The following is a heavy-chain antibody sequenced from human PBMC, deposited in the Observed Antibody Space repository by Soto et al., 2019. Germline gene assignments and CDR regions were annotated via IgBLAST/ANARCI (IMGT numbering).Heavy chain of an antibody. Sequence: ASLKVSCKVSGYTLTELSMHWVRQAPGKGLEWMGGFDPEDGEAIYAQKFQGRVTMTEDTSTDTAYMELSSLRSEDTAVYYCATGSYGPKNNFYYYYYYMDVWGKGTTVTVSS. CDR2: FDPEDGEA. CDR3: ATGSYGPKNNFYYYYYYMDV. CDR1: GYTLTELS. V-gene: IGHV1-24*01. J-gene: IGHJ6*03. D-gene: IGHD3-10*01.